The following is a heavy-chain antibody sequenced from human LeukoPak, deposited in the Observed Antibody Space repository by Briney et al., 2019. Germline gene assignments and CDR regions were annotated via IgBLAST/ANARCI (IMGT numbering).Heavy chain of an antibody. D-gene: IGHD4-17*01. CDR1: GGSISSYY. CDR3: ARVAYGDYYFDY. V-gene: IGHV4-59*12. J-gene: IGHJ4*02. Sequence: SETLSLTCTVSGGSISSYYWSWIRQPPGKGLEWIGYIYYSGSTNYNPSLKSRVTISVDTSKNQFSLKLNSVTAADTAVYYCARVAYGDYYFDYWGQGTLVTVSS. CDR2: IYYSGST.